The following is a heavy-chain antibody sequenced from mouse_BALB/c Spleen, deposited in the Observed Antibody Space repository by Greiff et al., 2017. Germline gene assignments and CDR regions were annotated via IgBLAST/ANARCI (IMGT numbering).Heavy chain of an antibody. CDR2: ISSGGST. J-gene: IGHJ3*01. CDR3: AREATEPWFAY. D-gene: IGHD3-2*02. Sequence: EVKLVESGGGLVKPGGSLKLSCAASGFTFSSYGMSWVRQTPGKRLEWVASISSGGSTSYPDSEKDRITISRDNARNILYLLMSSLRSEDAAVYYCAREATEPWFAYWGQGTLVTVSA. CDR1: GFTFSSYG. V-gene: IGHV5-6-5*01.